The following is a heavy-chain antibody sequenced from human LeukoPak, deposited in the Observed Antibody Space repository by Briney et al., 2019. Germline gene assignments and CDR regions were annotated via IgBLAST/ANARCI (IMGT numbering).Heavy chain of an antibody. CDR2: IIPIFGTA. Sequence: SVKVSCKPSVGTFSSYAISWVRQAPGQGLEWMGRIIPIFGTANYAQKFQGRVTITTDESTSTAYMELSSLRSEDTAVYYCARDARYCGGDCYSTFDYWGQGTLVTVSS. CDR3: ARDARYCGGDCYSTFDY. D-gene: IGHD2-21*02. V-gene: IGHV1-69*05. J-gene: IGHJ4*02. CDR1: VGTFSSYA.